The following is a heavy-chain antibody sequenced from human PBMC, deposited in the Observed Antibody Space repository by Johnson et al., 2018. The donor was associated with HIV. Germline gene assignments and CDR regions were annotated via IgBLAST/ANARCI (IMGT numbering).Heavy chain of an antibody. Sequence: EVQLVESGGGLVQPGGSLRLSCAASGFTVSSNYMSRVRQAPGKGLEWVSVIYSGGGPYYEDSVKGRFTISRDNSKNTLYLQMNSLRPQDTAVYYCARGVVPDPFDIWDQGTMVTLSS. CDR2: IYSGGGP. D-gene: IGHD2-15*01. J-gene: IGHJ3*02. CDR1: GFTVSSNY. CDR3: ARGVVPDPFDI. V-gene: IGHV3-66*02.